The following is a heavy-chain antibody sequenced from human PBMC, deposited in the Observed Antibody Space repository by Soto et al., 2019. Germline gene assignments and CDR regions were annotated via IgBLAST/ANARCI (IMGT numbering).Heavy chain of an antibody. J-gene: IGHJ6*02. V-gene: IGHV3-48*03. Sequence: GGSLRLSCAVSGFTLSSHEFNWVRQAPGKGLEFISHISSSGATKYYADSVKGRFTISRDNGKKSLYLQMNSLRAEDTAVYYCSGKFEIFYQDGMDVWRQGTTVTGS. CDR3: SGKFEIFYQDGMDV. CDR1: GFTLSSHE. D-gene: IGHD2-2*01. CDR2: ISSSGATK.